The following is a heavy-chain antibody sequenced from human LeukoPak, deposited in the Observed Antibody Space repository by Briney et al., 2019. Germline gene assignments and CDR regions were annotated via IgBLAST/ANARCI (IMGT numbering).Heavy chain of an antibody. Sequence: SETLSLTCIVSGGSISSNYWSWLRQPAGKGLEWIGRIYSSGTTTYIPSLKSRVTMSGDTSKNQLSLRLTSVTAADTAVYYCARIHRRADSSGYYYEDWYFDLWGRGTLVTVSS. J-gene: IGHJ2*01. D-gene: IGHD3-22*01. CDR3: ARIHRRADSSGYYYEDWYFDL. CDR1: GGSISSNY. CDR2: IYSSGTT. V-gene: IGHV4-4*07.